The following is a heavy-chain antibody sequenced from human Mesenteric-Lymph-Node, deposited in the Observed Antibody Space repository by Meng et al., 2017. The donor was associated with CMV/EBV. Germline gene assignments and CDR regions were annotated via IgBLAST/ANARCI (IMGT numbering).Heavy chain of an antibody. CDR2: IYYSGST. CDR1: GGSISSYY. J-gene: IGHJ6*02. CDR3: ARGGEGSGYDWLVYYYYYGMDV. D-gene: IGHD5-12*01. V-gene: IGHV4-59*01. Sequence: GSLRLSCTVSGGSISSYYWSWIRQPPGKGLEWIGYIYYSGSTNYNPSLKSRVTISVDTSKNLFSLKLSSVTAADPAVYYCARGGEGSGYDWLVYYYYYGMDVWGQGTTVTVSS.